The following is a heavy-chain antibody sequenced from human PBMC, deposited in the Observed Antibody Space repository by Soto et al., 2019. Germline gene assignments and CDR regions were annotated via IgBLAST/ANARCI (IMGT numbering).Heavy chain of an antibody. CDR1: GGSISSYY. D-gene: IGHD1-1*01. CDR2: IYYSGST. V-gene: IGHV4-59*08. CDR3: ARLQRKRDPNIDY. Sequence: PSETLSLTCTVSGGSISSYYWSWIRQPPGKGLEWIGYIYYSGSTNYNPSLKSRVTISVDTSKNQFSLKLSSVTAADTAVYYCARLQRKRDPNIDYWGQGTLVTVSS. J-gene: IGHJ4*02.